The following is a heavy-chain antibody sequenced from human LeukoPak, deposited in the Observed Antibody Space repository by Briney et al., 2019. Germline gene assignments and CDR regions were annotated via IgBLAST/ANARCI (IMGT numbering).Heavy chain of an antibody. CDR2: ISYDGSNK. J-gene: IGHJ4*02. D-gene: IGHD3-22*01. Sequence: GGSLRLSCAASGFTFSSYAMHWVRQAPGKGLEWVAVISYDGSNKYYADSVKGRFTISRDNSKNTLYLQMNSLRAEDTAVYYCARDPLSRITMIVVVITRGYYFDYWGQGTLVTVSS. CDR3: ARDPLSRITMIVVVITRGYYFDY. CDR1: GFTFSSYA. V-gene: IGHV3-30-3*01.